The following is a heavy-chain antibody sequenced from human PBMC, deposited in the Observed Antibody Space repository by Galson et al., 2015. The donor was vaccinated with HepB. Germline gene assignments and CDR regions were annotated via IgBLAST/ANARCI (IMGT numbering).Heavy chain of an antibody. J-gene: IGHJ4*02. CDR1: GYTFTSYG. V-gene: IGHV1-18*04. CDR2: ISAYNGNT. Sequence: SVKVSCKASGYTFTSYGISWVRQAPGQGLEWMGWISAYNGNTNYAQKLQGRVTMTTDTSTSTAYMELRSLRSDDTAVYYCAREGYCTNGVCYRIAAAGDYWGQGTLVTISS. D-gene: IGHD2-8*01. CDR3: AREGYCTNGVCYRIAAAGDY.